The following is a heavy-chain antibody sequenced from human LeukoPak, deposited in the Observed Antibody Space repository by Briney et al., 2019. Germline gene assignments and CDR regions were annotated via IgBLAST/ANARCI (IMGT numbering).Heavy chain of an antibody. CDR2: ISAYNGNT. J-gene: IGHJ4*02. V-gene: IGHV1-18*01. CDR3: ARDPAPPPYTIFGVAEPRFDY. CDR1: GYTFTSYG. D-gene: IGHD3-3*01. Sequence: ASVTVSCTASGYTFTSYGISWVRQAPGQGLEWMGWISAYNGNTNYAQKLQGRVTMTTDTSTSTAYMELRSLRSDDTAVYYCARDPAPPPYTIFGVAEPRFDYWGQGTLVAVSS.